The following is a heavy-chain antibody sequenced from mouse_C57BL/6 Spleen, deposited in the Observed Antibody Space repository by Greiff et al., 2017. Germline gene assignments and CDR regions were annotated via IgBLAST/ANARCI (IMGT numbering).Heavy chain of an antibody. CDR2: IDPENGDT. D-gene: IGHD4-1*01. CDR3: TTEAGIFDY. V-gene: IGHV14-4*01. J-gene: IGHJ2*01. Sequence: VQLQQPGAELVRPGASVKLSCTASGFNIKDDYMHWVKQRPEQGLEWIGWIDPENGDTEYASKFQGKATITADTSSNTAYLQLSSLTSEDTAVYYCTTEAGIFDYWGQGTTLTVSS. CDR1: GFNIKDDY.